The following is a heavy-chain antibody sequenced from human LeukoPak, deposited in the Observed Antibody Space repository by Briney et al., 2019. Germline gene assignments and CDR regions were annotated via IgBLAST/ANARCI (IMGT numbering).Heavy chain of an antibody. Sequence: GGSLRLSCAASGFTFSSYWMNWVRQAPGKGLEWVANIKQDGSEKYYVDSVKGRFTISRDNAKNSLYLQMNSLRAEDTAVYYCARESSRSGYDIDYWGQGTLVTVSS. J-gene: IGHJ4*02. CDR3: ARESSRSGYDIDY. CDR1: GFTFSSYW. CDR2: IKQDGSEK. V-gene: IGHV3-7*01. D-gene: IGHD5-12*01.